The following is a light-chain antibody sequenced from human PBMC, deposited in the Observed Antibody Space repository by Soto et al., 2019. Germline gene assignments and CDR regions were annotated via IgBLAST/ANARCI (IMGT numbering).Light chain of an antibody. CDR1: QSISNW. Sequence: DIQMTQSPSTLSASVGDRVTLTCRASQSISNWLAWYQQKPGKAHKLLIYKASSLESGVPSRFSGSGSGTEFTLTISSLQPDDFATYYCHQYDVSSTFGQGTKVEIK. CDR2: KAS. J-gene: IGKJ1*01. CDR3: HQYDVSST. V-gene: IGKV1-5*03.